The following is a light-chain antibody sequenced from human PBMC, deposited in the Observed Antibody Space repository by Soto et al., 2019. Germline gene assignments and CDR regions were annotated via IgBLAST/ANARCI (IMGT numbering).Light chain of an antibody. V-gene: IGKV3-20*01. CDR1: QSINSRY. CDR2: GAS. J-gene: IGKJ3*01. CDR3: QQFGSSPGFT. Sequence: EIVLTQSPGTLSPGERATLSCRASQSINSRYLAWYQQKPGQAPRLLIYGASSRATGIPDRFSGSGSGTDFTLTISRLEPEDFAVYYCQQFGSSPGFTFGPGTIVDIK.